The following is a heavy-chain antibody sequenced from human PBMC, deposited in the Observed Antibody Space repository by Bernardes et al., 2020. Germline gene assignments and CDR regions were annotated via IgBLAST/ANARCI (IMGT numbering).Heavy chain of an antibody. CDR3: AREYCSGDNCYPFDY. J-gene: IGHJ4*02. Sequence: GGSLRLSCAASRFTFSSYWMHWVRQAPGKGLVWVSRINSDGSSTKYADSVKGRFIISRDNAKNILYLQMNSLRAEDTAVYYCAREYCSGDNCYPFDYWGQGTVVTVSS. CDR2: INSDGSST. CDR1: RFTFSSYW. D-gene: IGHD2-15*01. V-gene: IGHV3-74*03.